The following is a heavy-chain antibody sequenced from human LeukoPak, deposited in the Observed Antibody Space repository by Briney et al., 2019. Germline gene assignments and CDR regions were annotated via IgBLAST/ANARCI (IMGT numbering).Heavy chain of an antibody. CDR3: ARQTSSSGWYGNWFDP. D-gene: IGHD6-19*01. CDR2: IFYSGST. Sequence: SETLSLTCTVSGGSINNHYWSWIRQPPGKGLEWIGSIFYSGSTDSNPSLKGRVTISVDASKNQFSLKLSSVTAADTAMYYCARQTSSSGWYGNWFDPWGQGTLVTVSS. CDR1: GGSINNHY. V-gene: IGHV4-59*08. J-gene: IGHJ5*02.